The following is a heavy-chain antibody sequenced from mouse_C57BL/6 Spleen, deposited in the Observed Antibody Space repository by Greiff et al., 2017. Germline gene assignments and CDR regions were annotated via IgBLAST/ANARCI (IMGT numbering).Heavy chain of an antibody. J-gene: IGHJ1*03. Sequence: VQLQQSGPELVKPGASGKISCKASGYSFTDYNMNWVKQGNGKSLEWIGVINPKYGTPRSNQKFKGKATLTVEQASRSSYTQLNSLTSEDSAVYYCARNYYGSTYWYFDVWGTGTTVTVSS. CDR1: GYSFTDYN. V-gene: IGHV1-39*01. D-gene: IGHD1-1*01. CDR2: INPKYGTP. CDR3: ARNYYGSTYWYFDV.